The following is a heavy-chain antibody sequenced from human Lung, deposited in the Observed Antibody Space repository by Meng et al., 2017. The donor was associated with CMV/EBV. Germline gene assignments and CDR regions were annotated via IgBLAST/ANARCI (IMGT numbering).Heavy chain of an antibody. D-gene: IGHD5/OR15-5a*01. CDR3: AKDIVSTINPGAFDV. V-gene: IGHV3-33*06. CDR2: IWYDGSNK. Sequence: GESLKIXXTASGFAFSSYGMHWVRQAPGKGLEWVAVIWYDGSNKYFADSVKGRFTVSRDNSRNMLYLHMNRLRADDTAVYYCAKDIVSTINPGAFDVWGQGXMVTVSS. J-gene: IGHJ3*01. CDR1: GFAFSSYG.